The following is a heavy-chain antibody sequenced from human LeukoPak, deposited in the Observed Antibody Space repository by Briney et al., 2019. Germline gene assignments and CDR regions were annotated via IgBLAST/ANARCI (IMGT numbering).Heavy chain of an antibody. CDR1: GYTFTGYY. CDR2: INPNSGGT. Sequence: GASVKVSCKASGYTFTGYYMHRVRQAPGQGLEWMGWINPNSGGTNYAQKFQGRVTMTRDTSISTAYMELSRLRSDDTAVYYCARADSGSYRLYFDYWGQGTLVTVSS. V-gene: IGHV1-2*02. J-gene: IGHJ4*02. CDR3: ARADSGSYRLYFDY. D-gene: IGHD1-26*01.